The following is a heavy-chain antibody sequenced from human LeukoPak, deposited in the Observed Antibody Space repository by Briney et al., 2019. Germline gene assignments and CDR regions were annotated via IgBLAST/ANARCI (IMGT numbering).Heavy chain of an antibody. V-gene: IGHV3-7*03. D-gene: IGHD6-19*01. CDR2: IKQDGSEK. Sequence: GESLRLSCAASGFTFGAYYMTWVRQAPGKGLEWVTNIKQDGSEKYYVDSVKGRFTISRDNANNPLYLQMNSLRAEDTAVYYCARMSGIAVAAIWISYFDYWGQGTLVTVSS. J-gene: IGHJ4*02. CDR3: ARMSGIAVAAIWISYFDY. CDR1: GFTFGAYY.